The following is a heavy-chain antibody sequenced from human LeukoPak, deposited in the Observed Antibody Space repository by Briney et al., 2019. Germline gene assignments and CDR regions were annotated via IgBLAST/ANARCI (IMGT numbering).Heavy chain of an antibody. J-gene: IGHJ4*02. D-gene: IGHD3-22*01. CDR2: IYYSGST. V-gene: IGHV4-59*08. CDR3: ARRSYYDSSGYYTD. CDR1: GGSISSYY. Sequence: SETLSLTCTVSGGSISSYYWSWIRQPPGKGLEWIGYIYYSGSTNYNPSLKSRVTISVDTSKNQFSLKLSSVTAADTAVCYCARRSYYDSSGYYTDWGQGTLVTVSS.